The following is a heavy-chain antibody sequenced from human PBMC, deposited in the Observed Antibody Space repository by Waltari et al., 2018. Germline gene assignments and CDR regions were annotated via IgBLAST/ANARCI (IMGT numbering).Heavy chain of an antibody. CDR3: ARMFYDFWTGYSDY. V-gene: IGHV4-34*01. CDR2: INHSGNT. D-gene: IGHD3-3*01. CDR1: GASFNDYF. J-gene: IGHJ4*01. Sequence: QVQFQQWGATLLKPSETLSLTCTVYGASFNDYFWVWIRQAPGKGLEWIGEINHSGNTNYKSSLKSRATISVDTSKNKVSLRLSSVTAADTAVYYCARMFYDFWTGYSDYWGHGTLVTVSS.